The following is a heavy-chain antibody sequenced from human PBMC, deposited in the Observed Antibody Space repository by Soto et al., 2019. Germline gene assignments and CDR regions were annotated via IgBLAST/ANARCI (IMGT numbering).Heavy chain of an antibody. J-gene: IGHJ4*02. CDR3: AKDRSSTSGYAFDY. D-gene: IGHD2-2*01. Sequence: EVQLLESGGGLVQPGGSLRLSCAASGFTFSSDAMSWVRQAPGKGLEWVSAINSRGGSTDYADSVKGRFTISRDSSKNTLCLQMNSLRAEDRAVYYCAKDRSSTSGYAFDYWGQGTLVTVSS. V-gene: IGHV3-23*01. CDR2: INSRGGST. CDR1: GFTFSSDA.